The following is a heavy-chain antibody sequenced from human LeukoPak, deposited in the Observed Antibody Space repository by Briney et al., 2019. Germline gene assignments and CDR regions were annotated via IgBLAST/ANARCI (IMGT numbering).Heavy chain of an antibody. D-gene: IGHD3-16*02. CDR2: INHSGST. J-gene: IGHJ4*02. V-gene: IGHV4-34*01. CDR1: GGSFSGYY. CDR3: ARGRGYDYLWGSYRLYYFAC. Sequence: SETLSLTCAVYGGSFSGYYWSWIRQPPGKGLEWIGEINHSGSTNYNPSLKSRVTISVDTSKNQFSLKLSSVTAADTAVYYCARGRGYDYLWGSYRLYYFACWGQGTLVTVYS.